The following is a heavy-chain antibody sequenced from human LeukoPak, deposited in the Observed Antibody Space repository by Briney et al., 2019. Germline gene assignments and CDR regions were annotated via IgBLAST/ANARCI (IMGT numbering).Heavy chain of an antibody. V-gene: IGHV4-4*09. CDR3: ARGPTAPGSVPYYYYMDV. Sequence: PSETLSLTCTVSGTFVSGFYWTWIRQPPGKGLEWIGFIYSTGTTSYNSSLQSRVTISVDTSKNQFSLKPSSVTAADTAVFYCARGPTAPGSVPYYYYMDVWGKGTTVTVSS. D-gene: IGHD3-10*01. CDR1: GTFVSGFY. J-gene: IGHJ6*03. CDR2: IYSTGTT.